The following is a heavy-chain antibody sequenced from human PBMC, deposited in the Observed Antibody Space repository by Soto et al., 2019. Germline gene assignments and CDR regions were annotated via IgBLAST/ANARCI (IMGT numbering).Heavy chain of an antibody. J-gene: IGHJ4*02. V-gene: IGHV1-18*01. CDR1: GYTFTSYG. Sequence: GASVKVSCKASGYTFTSYGISWVRQAPVQGLEWMGWISAYNGNTNYAQKLQGRVTTTTDTSTSTAYMELRSLRSDDTAVYYCARDPVITFGGVIARFDYWGQGTLVTVSS. CDR2: ISAYNGNT. CDR3: ARDPVITFGGVIARFDY. D-gene: IGHD3-16*02.